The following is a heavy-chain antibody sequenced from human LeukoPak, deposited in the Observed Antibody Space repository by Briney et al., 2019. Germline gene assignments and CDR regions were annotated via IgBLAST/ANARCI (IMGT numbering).Heavy chain of an antibody. CDR2: ISTGDGGGGT. D-gene: IGHD6-13*01. V-gene: IGHV3-23*01. CDR3: ARARRQRDRSSCYRDFDY. CDR1: GFTFSNYA. J-gene: IGHJ4*02. Sequence: GGSLRLSCATSGFTFSNYAMTGGRPSREKGLEWVSTISTGDGGGGTYYADSVRGRFTSSRDDSEDTLYLNMTPLRAGDAAIYYCARARRQRDRSSCYRDFDYWGQGALVTVSS.